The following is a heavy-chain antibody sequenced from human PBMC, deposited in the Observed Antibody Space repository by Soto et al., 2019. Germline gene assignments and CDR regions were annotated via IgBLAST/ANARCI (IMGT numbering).Heavy chain of an antibody. D-gene: IGHD3-10*01. J-gene: IGHJ4*02. CDR1: GCSFTSYW. CDR3: ARLYYYGSGSYSPDY. V-gene: IGHV5-10-1*01. Sequence: EVQLVQSGAEVKKPGESLRISCTGSGCSFTSYWSSWVRQMPGKGLEWMGRIDPSDSYTNYSPSFQGHVTISADKSISTAFLQWSSLKASDTAMYYCARLYYYGSGSYSPDYWGQGTLVTVSS. CDR2: IDPSDSYT.